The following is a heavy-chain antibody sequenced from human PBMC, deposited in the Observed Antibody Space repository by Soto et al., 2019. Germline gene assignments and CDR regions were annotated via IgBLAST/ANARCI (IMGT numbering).Heavy chain of an antibody. D-gene: IGHD3-9*01. Sequence: GGSLRLSCTASGFPFSDYAMAWVRQAPGKGLEWVSTISGGSSVTYYGDSVKGRFTISRDNAKKTLSLQLNRLRAEDTAKYYCAKVLSKKSAYPFDFGGQGARIPVSS. CDR2: ISGGSSVT. CDR1: GFPFSDYA. CDR3: AKVLSKKSAYPFDF. V-gene: IGHV3-23*01. J-gene: IGHJ1*01.